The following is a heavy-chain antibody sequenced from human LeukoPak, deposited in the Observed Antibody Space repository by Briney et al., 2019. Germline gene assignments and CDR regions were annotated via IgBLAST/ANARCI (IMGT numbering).Heavy chain of an antibody. V-gene: IGHV3-21*04. D-gene: IGHD2-15*01. CDR3: AKEDCSGGSCYFDY. CDR2: ISSSSSYI. CDR1: GFTFSSYS. Sequence: GGSLRLSCAASGFTFSSYSMNWVRQAPGKGLEWVSSISSSSSYIYYADSVKGRFTISRDNAKNSLYLQMNSLRAEDTALYYCAKEDCSGGSCYFDYWGQGTLVTVSS. J-gene: IGHJ4*02.